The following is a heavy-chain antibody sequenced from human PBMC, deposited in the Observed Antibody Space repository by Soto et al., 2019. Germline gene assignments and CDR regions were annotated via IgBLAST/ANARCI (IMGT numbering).Heavy chain of an antibody. D-gene: IGHD6-13*01. V-gene: IGHV4-31*03. J-gene: IGHJ4*02. CDR3: ARDGAQQRWPQFFDY. CDR2: IYYSGST. Sequence: SETLSLTCTVSGGSISSGGYYWSWIRQHPGKGLEWIGYIYYSGSTYYNPSLKSRVTISVDTSKNQFSLKLSSVTAADTAVYYCARDGAQQRWPQFFDYWGQGTLVTVSS. CDR1: GGSISSGGYY.